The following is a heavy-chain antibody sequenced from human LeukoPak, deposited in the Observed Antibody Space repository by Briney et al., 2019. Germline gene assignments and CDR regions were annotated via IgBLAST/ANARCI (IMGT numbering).Heavy chain of an antibody. D-gene: IGHD2-2*01. J-gene: IGHJ4*02. CDR1: GFTFSSYA. V-gene: IGHV3-23*01. CDR3: AKYSVVVVPASPTTGFDY. Sequence: GSLRLSCAASGFTFSSYAMSWVRQAPGKGLEWVSAISGSGGSTYYADSVKGRFTISRDNSKNTLYLQMNSLRAEDTAAYYCAKYSVVVVPASPTTGFDYWGQGTLVTVSS. CDR2: ISGSGGST.